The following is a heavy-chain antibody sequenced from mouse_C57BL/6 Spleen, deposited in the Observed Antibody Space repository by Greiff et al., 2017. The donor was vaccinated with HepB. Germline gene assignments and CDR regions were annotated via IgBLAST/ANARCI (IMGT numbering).Heavy chain of an antibody. J-gene: IGHJ3*01. CDR1: GYAFSSSW. D-gene: IGHD2-10*01. V-gene: IGHV1-82*01. CDR2: IYPGDGDT. CDR3: ASGLPRNAY. Sequence: QVQLQQSGPELVKPGASVKISCKASGYAFSSSWMNWVKQRPGKGLEWIGRIYPGDGDTNYNGKFKGKATLTADKSSSTAYMQLSSLTSEDSAVYFCASGLPRNAYWGQGTLVTVSA.